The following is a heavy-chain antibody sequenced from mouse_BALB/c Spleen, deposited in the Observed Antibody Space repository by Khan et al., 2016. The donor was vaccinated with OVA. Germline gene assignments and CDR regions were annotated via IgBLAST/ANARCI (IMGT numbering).Heavy chain of an antibody. Sequence: EVELVESGGGLVQPGGSRKLSCAASGFTFSDYGMAWVRQAPGKGPEWVAFISDLAYTFYSAYTVSGRFTLSRENAKNTLYLEMSSLRSGDTAMYYCARGGGTAPFAYWGGGTLVAVSA. CDR3: ARGGGTAPFAY. CDR1: GFTFSDYG. CDR2: ISDLAYTF. V-gene: IGHV5-15*02. J-gene: IGHJ3*01. D-gene: IGHD1-2*01.